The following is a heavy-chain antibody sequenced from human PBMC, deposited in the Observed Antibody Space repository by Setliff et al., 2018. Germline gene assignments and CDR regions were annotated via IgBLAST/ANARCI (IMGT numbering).Heavy chain of an antibody. D-gene: IGHD1-26*01. CDR2: IRSRPDNYAT. CDR1: GFTFSGSA. CDR3: TRRGVGMGLDV. J-gene: IGHJ6*04. V-gene: IGHV3-73*01. Sequence: GGSLRLSCAASGFTFSGSAMHWVRQASGKGLEWVGRIRSRPDNYATAYAASVKGRFTISRDDSKNTAYLQMNSLKTEDTAVYYCTRRGVGMGLDVWGKGTTVTVSS.